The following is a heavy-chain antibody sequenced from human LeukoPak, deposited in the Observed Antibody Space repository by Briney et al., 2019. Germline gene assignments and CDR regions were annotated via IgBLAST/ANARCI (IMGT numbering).Heavy chain of an antibody. CDR1: GGAFSSYA. CDR2: IIPIFGTA. D-gene: IGHD6-6*01. Sequence: SVKVSCKASGGAFSSYAISWVRQAPGQGLEWMGRIIPIFGTANYAQKFQGRVTITTDESTSTAYMELSSLRSEDTAVYYCASGEGSIAARWGQGTLVTVSS. V-gene: IGHV1-69*05. J-gene: IGHJ4*02. CDR3: ASGEGSIAAR.